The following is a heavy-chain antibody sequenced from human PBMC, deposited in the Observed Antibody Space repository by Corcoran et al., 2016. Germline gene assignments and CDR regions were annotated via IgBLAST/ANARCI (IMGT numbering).Heavy chain of an antibody. V-gene: IGHV1-2*02. J-gene: IGHJ6*02. Sequence: QVQLVQSGAEVKKPGASVKVSCKASGYTFTGYYMHWVRQAPGQGLEWMGWINPNSGGTNYAQKFQGRVTMTRDTSISTAYMELSRLRSDDTAVYYCARAVCGWLVPGRDCYYYYGMDVWGQGTTVTVSS. D-gene: IGHD6-19*01. CDR1: GYTFTGYY. CDR3: ARAVCGWLVPGRDCYYYYGMDV. CDR2: INPNSGGT.